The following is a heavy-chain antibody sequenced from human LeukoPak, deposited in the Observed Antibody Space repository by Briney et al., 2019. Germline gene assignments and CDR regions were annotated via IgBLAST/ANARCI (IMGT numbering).Heavy chain of an antibody. Sequence: SETLSLTCAVYGGSFSGYYWSWIRQPPGKGLEWIGEINHSGSTNYNPSLKSRVTISVDTSKNQFSLQLNSVTPEDTAVYYCARDGFTVSTWGSKSPKYYFDYWGQGTLVTASS. V-gene: IGHV4-34*01. J-gene: IGHJ4*02. CDR1: GGSFSGYY. CDR2: INHSGST. CDR3: ARDGFTVSTWGSKSPKYYFDY. D-gene: IGHD2/OR15-2a*01.